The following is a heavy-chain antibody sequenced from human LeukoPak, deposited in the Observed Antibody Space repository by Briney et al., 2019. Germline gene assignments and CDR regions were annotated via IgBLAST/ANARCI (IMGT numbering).Heavy chain of an antibody. CDR1: GYTFTRYG. CDR3: ARTSIAQNAFDI. J-gene: IGHJ3*02. V-gene: IGHV1-18*01. CDR2: ISAYNGNT. D-gene: IGHD2-15*01. Sequence: ASVKVSCKASGYTFTRYGISWVRQAPGQGLEWMGWISAYNGNTNYAQKLQGRVTMTTDTSTSTAYMELRSLRSDDTAVYYCARTSIAQNAFDIWGQGTMVTVSS.